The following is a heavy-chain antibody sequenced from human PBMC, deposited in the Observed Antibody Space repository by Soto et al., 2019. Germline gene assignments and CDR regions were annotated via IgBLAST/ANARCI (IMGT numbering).Heavy chain of an antibody. V-gene: IGHV1-3*01. D-gene: IGHD6-19*01. CDR2: INPSNGNT. J-gene: IGHJ4*02. CDR1: GYTFTSYY. Sequence: ASVKVSCKASGYTFTSYYMHWVRQAPGQRLEWMGRINPSNGNTSYSQKFQGRVTITRDTSASTAYMELSSLRSEDTAVYYCARAVAVAADFDYWGQGTLVTVSS. CDR3: ARAVAVAADFDY.